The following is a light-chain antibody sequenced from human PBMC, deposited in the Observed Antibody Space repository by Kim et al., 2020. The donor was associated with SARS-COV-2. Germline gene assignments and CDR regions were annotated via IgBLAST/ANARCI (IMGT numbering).Light chain of an antibody. V-gene: IGKV3D-15*01. Sequence: VSPGERAPLSCRASQSVSTNLAWYQQQPGQAPRLLIGGASTRATGIPARFSGSGSGTEFTLTISSLQSEDFAVYYCQQYNTWLITFGQGTRLEIK. J-gene: IGKJ5*01. CDR1: QSVSTN. CDR2: GAS. CDR3: QQYNTWLIT.